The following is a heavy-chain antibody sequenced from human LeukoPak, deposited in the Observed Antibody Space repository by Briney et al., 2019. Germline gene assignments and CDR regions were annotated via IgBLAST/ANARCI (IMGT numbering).Heavy chain of an antibody. V-gene: IGHV4-4*02. CDR1: GGSISDSFEHY. CDR3: ARGSDYSWGG. D-gene: IGHD3-3*01. CDR2: VHHTGRT. Sequence: SETLSLTCVVSGGSISDSFEHYWCWVRQPPGKGFEWVAEVHHTGRTIYSPSLARRVTISPDTSTNQVSLKLTSVTAADTAVYYCARGSDYSWGGWGQGTLVTVSS. J-gene: IGHJ4*01.